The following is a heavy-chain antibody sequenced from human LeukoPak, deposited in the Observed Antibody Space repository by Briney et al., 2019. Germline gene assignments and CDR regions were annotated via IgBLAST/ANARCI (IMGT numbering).Heavy chain of an antibody. J-gene: IGHJ4*02. CDR2: IYPGDSDA. V-gene: IGHV5-51*04. CDR3: AIDYGDYGAY. Sequence: GESLKISCKGSGYSFTSYWIGWVRQMPGKGLEWMAIIYPGDSDARYSPSFQGQVTISADKPISTAYLQWRSLKASDTAMYYCAIDYGDYGAYWGQGTLVTASS. CDR1: GYSFTSYW. D-gene: IGHD4-17*01.